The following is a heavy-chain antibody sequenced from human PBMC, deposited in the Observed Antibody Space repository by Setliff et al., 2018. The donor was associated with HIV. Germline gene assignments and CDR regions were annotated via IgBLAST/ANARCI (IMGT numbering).Heavy chain of an antibody. CDR1: GYTFTSYG. CDR3: ARNPQGAANFDY. Sequence: ASVNVSCKASGYTFTSYGISWVRQAPGQGLEWMGWISGHNGNTNFAQKLQGRVTMTTDTSTSTVYMELRSLRSDDTAVYHCARNPQGAANFDYWGQGTLVTVSS. D-gene: IGHD6-25*01. CDR2: ISGHNGNT. J-gene: IGHJ4*02. V-gene: IGHV1-18*01.